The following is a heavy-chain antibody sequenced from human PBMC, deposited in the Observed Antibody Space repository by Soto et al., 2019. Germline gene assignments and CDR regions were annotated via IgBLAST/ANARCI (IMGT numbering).Heavy chain of an antibody. CDR2: IYHSGST. CDR3: ARSLRRPWFDP. CDR1: GGSISSSNW. V-gene: IGHV4-4*02. Sequence: SETLSLTCAVSGGSISSSNWWSWVRQPPGKGLEWIGEIYHSGSTNYNPSLKSRVTISVDTSKNQFSLKLSSVTAADTAVYYCARSLRRPWFDPWGQGTLVTVSS. D-gene: IGHD3-10*01. J-gene: IGHJ5*02.